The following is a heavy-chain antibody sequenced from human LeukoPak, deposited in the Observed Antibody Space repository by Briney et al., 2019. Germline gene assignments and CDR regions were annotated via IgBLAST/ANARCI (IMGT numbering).Heavy chain of an antibody. D-gene: IGHD4-17*01. V-gene: IGHV1-46*01. CDR2: INPSGGST. Sequence: ASVKVSCKASGYTFTSYFMHWVRQAPGQGLDWMGIINPSGGSTSYAQKFQGRVTMTRDTSTSTVYMELSSLRSEDTAVYYCARGSADYGDYDYWGQGTLVTVSS. J-gene: IGHJ4*02. CDR3: ARGSADYGDYDY. CDR1: GYTFTSYF.